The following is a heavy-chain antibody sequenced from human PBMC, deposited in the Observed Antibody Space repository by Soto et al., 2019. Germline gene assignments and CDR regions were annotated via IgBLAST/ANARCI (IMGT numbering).Heavy chain of an antibody. J-gene: IGHJ5*02. CDR2: IYYSGST. V-gene: IGHV4-39*01. CDR1: GGSISSSSFH. CDR3: ATSIVGATGWFDP. D-gene: IGHD1-26*01. Sequence: TSETLSLTCTVSGGSISSSSFHWGWIRQPPGKGLEWIGSIYYSGSTYYNPSLKSRVTISVDTSKNQFSLKLSSVTAADTAVYYCATSIVGATGWFDPWGQGTLVTVSS.